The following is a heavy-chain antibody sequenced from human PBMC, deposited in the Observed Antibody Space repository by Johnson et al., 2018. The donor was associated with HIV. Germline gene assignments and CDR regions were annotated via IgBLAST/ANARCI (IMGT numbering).Heavy chain of an antibody. Sequence: QMLLVESGGGVVQPGRSLRLSCVASGFTFSSYGMHWVRQAPGKGLEWVSGINWNGGSTYYADSVKGRFTISRANSKNTLYMQMNRLRAEDTAVYFCAKGYYDSSGYYFVGNAFDIWGQGTMVTVSS. J-gene: IGHJ3*02. CDR1: GFTFSSYG. V-gene: IGHV3-NL1*01. CDR2: INWNGGST. D-gene: IGHD3-22*01. CDR3: AKGYYDSSGYYFVGNAFDI.